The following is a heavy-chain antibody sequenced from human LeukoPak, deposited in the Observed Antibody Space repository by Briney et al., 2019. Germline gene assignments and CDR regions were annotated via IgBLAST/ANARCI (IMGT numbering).Heavy chain of an antibody. Sequence: RASVKVSCKVSGYTLTELSMHWVRQAPGKGLEWMGGFDPEDGETIYAQKFQGRVTMTEDTSTDTAYMELSSLRSEDTAVYYCATMDYYDSSGTLPLDYWGQGTLVTVSS. J-gene: IGHJ4*02. CDR3: ATMDYYDSSGTLPLDY. D-gene: IGHD3-22*01. CDR1: GYTLTELS. V-gene: IGHV1-24*01. CDR2: FDPEDGET.